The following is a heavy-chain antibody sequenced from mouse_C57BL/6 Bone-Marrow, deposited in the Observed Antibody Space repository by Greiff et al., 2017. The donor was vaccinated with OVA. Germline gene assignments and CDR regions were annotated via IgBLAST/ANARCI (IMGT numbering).Heavy chain of an antibody. CDR2: IYPGSGNT. J-gene: IGHJ1*03. Sequence: QVQLQQSGAELVRPGASVKLSCKASGYTFTDYYINWVKQRPGQGLEWIARIYPGSGNTYYNEKFKGKATLTAEKSSSTAYMQLSSLTSEDSAVYFCARKGLYYGSRYWYFDVWGTGTTVTVSS. CDR1: GYTFTDYY. D-gene: IGHD1-1*01. CDR3: ARKGLYYGSRYWYFDV. V-gene: IGHV1-76*01.